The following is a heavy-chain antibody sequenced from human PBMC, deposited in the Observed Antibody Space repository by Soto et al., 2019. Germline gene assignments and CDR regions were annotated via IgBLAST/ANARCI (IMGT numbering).Heavy chain of an antibody. CDR2: IIPILGIA. V-gene: IGHV1-69*08. D-gene: IGHD3-3*01. J-gene: IGHJ4*02. CDR1: GGTFSSYT. Sequence: QVQLVQSGAEVKKPGSSVKVSCKASGGTFSSYTISWVRQAPGQGLEWMGRIIPILGIATYARKFQGIVTNTADKATSTAYIDLSSLRSEDTAVYYCSRDLGFVEWLFDFGYWGQGTLVTVSS. CDR3: SRDLGFVEWLFDFGY.